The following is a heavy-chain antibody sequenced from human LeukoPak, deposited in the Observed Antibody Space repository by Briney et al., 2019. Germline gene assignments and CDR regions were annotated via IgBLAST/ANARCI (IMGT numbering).Heavy chain of an antibody. D-gene: IGHD1-1*01. CDR3: VRDPSGSGFAFDS. J-gene: IGHJ4*02. V-gene: IGHV3-33*08. CDR1: GFTFSSYA. CDR2: IWFDGSNK. Sequence: PGGSLRLSCAASGFTFSSYAMHWVRQAPGEGLEWVAFIWFDGSNKHYADSVKGRFTISRDNSEDTLYLQMNSLRAEDTAVYYCVRDPSGSGFAFDSWGQGALVTVSS.